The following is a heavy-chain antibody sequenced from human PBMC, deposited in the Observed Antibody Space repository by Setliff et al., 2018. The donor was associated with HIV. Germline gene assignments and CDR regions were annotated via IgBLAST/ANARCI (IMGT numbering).Heavy chain of an antibody. CDR1: GGTSSKYA. Sequence: SVKVSCKASGGTSSKYAINWVRQAPGQGLEWMGQFIPVLDITNYAQKFQGRVTITADASSSTMYMELSGQRSGDTAVYYCAGPRGDEAFDIWGQGTMVTVSS. V-gene: IGHV1-69*10. CDR2: FIPVLDIT. J-gene: IGHJ3*02. CDR3: AGPRGDEAFDI. D-gene: IGHD3-10*01.